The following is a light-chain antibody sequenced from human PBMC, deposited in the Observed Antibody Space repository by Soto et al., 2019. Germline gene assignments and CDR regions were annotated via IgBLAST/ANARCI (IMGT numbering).Light chain of an antibody. CDR1: QSIGDA. CDR3: LQHNEFWWT. CDR2: AAS. V-gene: IGKV1-17*01. Sequence: DIQMTQSPSSLSASVGDRVSITCRASQSIGDALGWYQQKPGKAPKRLIYAASTLQSGVPSRFSGSGSGTEFTLTISSLQPDDFATYYCLQHNEFWWTFGQGTKVDI. J-gene: IGKJ1*01.